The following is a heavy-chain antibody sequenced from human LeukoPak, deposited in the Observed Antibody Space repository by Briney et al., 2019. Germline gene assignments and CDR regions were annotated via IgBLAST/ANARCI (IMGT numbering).Heavy chain of an antibody. Sequence: TGGSLRLSCAASGFIFGDYAMHWVRRPPGKGLQWVSGITRNNAIIGYVDSVKGRFTISRDSAKNSLYLQMNSLRPEDTAFYYCARGDILTTRQLDSWGLGTLVTVSS. CDR1: GFIFGDYA. J-gene: IGHJ4*02. D-gene: IGHD3-9*01. CDR3: ARGDILTTRQLDS. CDR2: ITRNNAII. V-gene: IGHV3-9*01.